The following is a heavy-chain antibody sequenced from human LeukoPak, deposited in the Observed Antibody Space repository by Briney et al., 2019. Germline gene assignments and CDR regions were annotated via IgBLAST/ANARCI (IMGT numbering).Heavy chain of an antibody. J-gene: IGHJ4*02. CDR2: INPSGGST. CDR3: ARDLKSSGWN. V-gene: IGHV1-46*02. CDR1: GYTFNNHY. Sequence: GASVTVSCKASGYTFNNHYMYWVRQAPGQGLEWMGVINPSGGSTSYAQKFQGRVTMTRDTSTRTVYMEVNSLRSEDTAVYYCARDLKSSGWNWGQGTLVTVSS. D-gene: IGHD6-19*01.